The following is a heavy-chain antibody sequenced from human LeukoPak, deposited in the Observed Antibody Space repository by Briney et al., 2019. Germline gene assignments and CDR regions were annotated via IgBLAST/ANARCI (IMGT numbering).Heavy chain of an antibody. J-gene: IGHJ4*02. CDR2: ISTISTYI. D-gene: IGHD5-24*01. CDR1: RFTFSSYN. V-gene: IGHV3-21*01. CDR3: ARGSDLEGSFDY. Sequence: PGGSLRLSCAASRFTFSSYNMNWVRQAPGKGLEWVSSISTISTYIYYADSVKGRFTISRDNAKNSLYLQMTSVKAEETALYYCARGSDLEGSFDYWGQGTLVTVSS.